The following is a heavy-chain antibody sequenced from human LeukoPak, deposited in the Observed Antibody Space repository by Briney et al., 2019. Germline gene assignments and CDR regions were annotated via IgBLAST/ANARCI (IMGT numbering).Heavy chain of an antibody. V-gene: IGHV1-46*01. Sequence: GASVKISCKASGYTFSSYYFHWVRQAPGQGLEWMGLINPSGGATSFAQKFRGRGTMTRDMSTGTVFMELSSLRSDDTAVYFCARNYYDTAGHFGYWGQGTLVTVSS. D-gene: IGHD3-22*01. CDR3: ARNYYDTAGHFGY. J-gene: IGHJ4*02. CDR2: INPSGGAT. CDR1: GYTFSSYY.